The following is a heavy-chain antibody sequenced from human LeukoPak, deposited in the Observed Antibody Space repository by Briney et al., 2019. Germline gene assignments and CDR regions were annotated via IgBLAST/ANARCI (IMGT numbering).Heavy chain of an antibody. CDR3: ARGSGGRGYPVFQY. V-gene: IGHV3-11*01. CDR2: ISTISTIT. J-gene: IGHJ1*01. D-gene: IGHD3-22*01. Sequence: GGSLRLSCAASGFSFSDYYMSWIRQAPGKGLEWISYISTISTITYNADSVKGRFTVSRDNAKNSLYLQMDSLRAEDTAVYYCARGSGGRGYPVFQYWGQGALVTVSS. CDR1: GFSFSDYY.